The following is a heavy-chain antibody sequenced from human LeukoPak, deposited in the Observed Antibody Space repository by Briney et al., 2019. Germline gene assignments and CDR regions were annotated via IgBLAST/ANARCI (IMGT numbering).Heavy chain of an antibody. J-gene: IGHJ4*02. CDR2: ISYDGSNK. CDR1: GLTFSSYA. CDR3: AREETSFDY. V-gene: IGHV3-30-3*01. Sequence: QAGGSLRPSCAPSGLTFSSYAMHWVRQAPGKGLEWVAVISYDGSNKYYADSVKGRFTISRDNSKNTLYLQMNSLRAEDTAVYYCAREETSFDYWGQGTLVTVSS.